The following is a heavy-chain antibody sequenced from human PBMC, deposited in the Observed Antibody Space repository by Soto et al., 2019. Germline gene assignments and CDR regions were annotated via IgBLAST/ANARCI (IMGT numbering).Heavy chain of an antibody. CDR3: ARDIYGSGYRFDY. CDR1: GFTFSSYG. D-gene: IGHD3-10*01. V-gene: IGHV3-33*01. CDR2: IWYDGSNK. Sequence: QVQLVESGGGVVQPGRSLRLSCAASGFTFSSYGMHWVRQAPGKGLEWVAVIWYDGSNKYYADSVKGRFTISRDNSKNTLYLQMNSLRAEDTAVYYCARDIYGSGYRFDYWGQGTLVTVSS. J-gene: IGHJ4*02.